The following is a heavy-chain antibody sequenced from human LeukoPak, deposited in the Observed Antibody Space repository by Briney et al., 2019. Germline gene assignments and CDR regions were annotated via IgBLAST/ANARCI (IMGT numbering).Heavy chain of an antibody. D-gene: IGHD5-18*01. V-gene: IGHV4-34*01. CDR2: IYYSGST. CDR1: GGSFSGYY. CDR3: ARVVTGAFDI. Sequence: SETLSLTCAVYGGSFSGYYWSWIRQPPGKGLDWIGYIYYSGSTYYNPSLKSRVTISVDTSKNQFSLKLSSVTAADTAVYYCARVVTGAFDIWGQGTMVTVSS. J-gene: IGHJ3*02.